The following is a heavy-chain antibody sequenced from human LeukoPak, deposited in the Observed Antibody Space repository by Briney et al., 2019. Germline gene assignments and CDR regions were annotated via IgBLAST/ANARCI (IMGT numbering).Heavy chain of an antibody. V-gene: IGHV3-23*01. CDR2: ISGSGGST. CDR1: GFTFSSYA. CDR3: AKDRYVGVVVTAIYGDY. D-gene: IGHD2-21*02. Sequence: GGSLRLSCAASGFTFSSYAMSWVRQAPGKGLEWVSAISGSGGSTYYADSVKGRFTISRDNSKNTLYLQMSSLRAEDTAVYYCAKDRYVGVVVTAIYGDYWGQGTLVTVSS. J-gene: IGHJ4*02.